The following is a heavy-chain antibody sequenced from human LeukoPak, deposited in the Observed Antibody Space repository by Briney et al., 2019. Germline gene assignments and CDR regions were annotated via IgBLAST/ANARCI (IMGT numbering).Heavy chain of an antibody. CDR1: GGSISSYH. D-gene: IGHD1-26*01. V-gene: IGHV4-59*01. J-gene: IGHJ6*02. CDR2: MYYSGRT. Sequence: SETLSLTCTVSGGSISSYHWSWIRQPPGKGLEWIGYMYYSGRTNYNPSLKSRVTISVDTSKNQFSLKLSSVTAADTAVYYCARTFSESYYYYGMDVWGQGTTVTVSS. CDR3: ARTFSESYYYYGMDV.